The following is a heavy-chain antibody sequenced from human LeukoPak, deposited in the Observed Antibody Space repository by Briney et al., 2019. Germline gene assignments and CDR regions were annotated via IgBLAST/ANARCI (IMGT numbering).Heavy chain of an antibody. CDR1: GYSISSGYY. D-gene: IGHD5/OR15-5a*01. V-gene: IGHV4-38-2*02. CDR2: IYHSGST. Sequence: PSETLSLTCTVSGYSISSGYYWGWIRQPPGKGLEWIGSIYHSGSTYYNPSLKSRVTISVDTSKNQFSLKLSSVTAADTAVYYCARDARGVYYFDYWGQGTLVTVSS. J-gene: IGHJ4*02. CDR3: ARDARGVYYFDY.